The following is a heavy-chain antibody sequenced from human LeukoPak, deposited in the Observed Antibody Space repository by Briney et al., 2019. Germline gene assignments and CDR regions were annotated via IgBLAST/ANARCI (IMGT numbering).Heavy chain of an antibody. Sequence: PGRSLRLSCAASGFTFSSYAMHWVRQAPGKGLEWVAVISYDGSNKYYADSVKGRFTISRDNSKNTLYLQMNSLRAEDTAVYYCARDLRAGTIYYYYYYGMDVWGQGTTVTVSS. D-gene: IGHD6-19*01. J-gene: IGHJ6*02. CDR2: ISYDGSNK. CDR1: GFTFSSYA. V-gene: IGHV3-30*04. CDR3: ARDLRAGTIYYYYYYGMDV.